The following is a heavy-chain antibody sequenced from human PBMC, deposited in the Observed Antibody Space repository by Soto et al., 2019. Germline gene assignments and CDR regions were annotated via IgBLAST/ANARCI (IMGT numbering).Heavy chain of an antibody. CDR3: XAGEASSRNLAPYYLDF. J-gene: IGHJ4*02. Sequence: LETLSLTCAVSGGSMRYYFWTWIRQPPGKGLEWIGYIHYSGTTSFFPSYNPSLRSRVTISEDTSKNQFSLKLLSVTTADTAVYFCXAGEASSRNLAPYYLDFWGQGTLVTVSS. V-gene: IGHV4-59*01. CDR1: GGSMRYYF. D-gene: IGHD6-13*01. CDR2: IHYSGTT.